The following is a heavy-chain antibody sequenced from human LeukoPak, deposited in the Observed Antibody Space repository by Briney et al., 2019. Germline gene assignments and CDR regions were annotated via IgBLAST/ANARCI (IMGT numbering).Heavy chain of an antibody. D-gene: IGHD2-15*01. CDR1: GYTFTTYG. J-gene: IGHJ3*02. CDR2: ITAYNVNT. Sequence: ASVKVSRKASGYTFTTYGISWVRQAAGQGLEWMGWITAYNVNTNYAQNLRGRVTMTTDTSTSTAYMELRSLRSDDTAVYYSVSDLYPRSAHYVVDMWGQGTMVTVSS. V-gene: IGHV1-18*01. CDR3: VSDLYPRSAHYVVDM.